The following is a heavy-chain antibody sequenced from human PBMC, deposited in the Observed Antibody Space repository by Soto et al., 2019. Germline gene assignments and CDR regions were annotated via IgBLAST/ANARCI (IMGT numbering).Heavy chain of an antibody. CDR2: IYWDDDK. J-gene: IGHJ6*02. V-gene: IGHV2-5*02. Sequence: ETGPTLGKPTQSLTLTCTFSAFSLSTGGVGVGRNRQPPGKALEWLALIYWDDDKRYSPSLRSRLTITKDTSKNQEVLTMTNMDPVDTATYYCIQSRCGGDCLQSYASYYYYGMDVWGQGTTVTVSS. CDR3: IQSRCGGDCLQSYASYYYYGMDV. D-gene: IGHD2-21*02. CDR1: AFSLSTGGVG.